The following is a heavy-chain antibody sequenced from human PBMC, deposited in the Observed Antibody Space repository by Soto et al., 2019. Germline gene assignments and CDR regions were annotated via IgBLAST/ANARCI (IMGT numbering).Heavy chain of an antibody. V-gene: IGHV4-38-2*01. CDR1: GYSISSGYY. Sequence: PSETLSLTCAVSGYSISSGYYWCWIRQPPGKGLEWIGSISHSASTYYNPSLRSRVTTSVDTSKNQFSLKVSSVTAADTAVYYRARVNSGRFNWIDPWGPGTLITVSS. J-gene: IGHJ5*02. CDR3: ARVNSGRFNWIDP. CDR2: ISHSAST. D-gene: IGHD1-26*01.